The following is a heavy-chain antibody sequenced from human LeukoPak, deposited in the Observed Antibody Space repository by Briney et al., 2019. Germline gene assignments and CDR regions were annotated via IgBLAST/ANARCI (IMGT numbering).Heavy chain of an antibody. CDR1: GGSFSGYY. D-gene: IGHD3-3*01. J-gene: IGHJ4*02. CDR3: ARDGFDFWSGTHIDY. V-gene: IGHV4-34*01. CDR2: INHSGST. Sequence: SETLSLTCAVYGGSFSGYYWSWIRQPAGEGLGWVGEINHSGSTNYNPSLKGRVTISVDTSKNQFSLKLSSVTAADTAVYYCARDGFDFWSGTHIDYWGQGTLVTVST.